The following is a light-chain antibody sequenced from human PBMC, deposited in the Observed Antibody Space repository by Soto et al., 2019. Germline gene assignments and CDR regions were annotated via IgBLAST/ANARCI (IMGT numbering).Light chain of an antibody. Sequence: VVTQPPSASGTPGQRVTISCSGSSSNIGSNYVYWYQQLPGTAPKLLIYRNNQRPSGVPDRFSGSKSGTSASLAISGLRSEDEADYYCAAWDDSLSGQVFGGGTQLTVL. CDR1: SSNIGSNY. V-gene: IGLV1-47*01. CDR2: RNN. J-gene: IGLJ3*02. CDR3: AAWDDSLSGQV.